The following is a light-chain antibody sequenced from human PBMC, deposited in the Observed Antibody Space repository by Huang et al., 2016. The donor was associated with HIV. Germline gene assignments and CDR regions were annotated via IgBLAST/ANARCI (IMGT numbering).Light chain of an antibody. J-gene: IGKJ3*01. Sequence: EIVMTQSPATLSASPGERATLSCRASQSVSSTLDWYQQKPGQAPRLLIYGASARATGIPARFSGSGSGTEFTLTISSLQSEDFAVYYCQQNNNWPPLFTFGPGTKVDIK. V-gene: IGKV3-15*01. CDR3: QQNNNWPPLFT. CDR1: QSVSST. CDR2: GAS.